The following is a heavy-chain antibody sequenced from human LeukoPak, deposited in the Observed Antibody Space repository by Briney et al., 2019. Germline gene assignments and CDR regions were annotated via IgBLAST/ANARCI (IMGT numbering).Heavy chain of an antibody. CDR3: AKYGSYRPVYYGMDV. V-gene: IGHV3-11*01. CDR1: GFTFGDYY. CDR2: ISSSGSII. J-gene: IGHJ6*02. D-gene: IGHD1-26*01. Sequence: PGGSLRLSCAASGFTFGDYYMTWIRQAPGKGPEWVSYISSSGSIIKYADSVKGRFTISRDNAKNSLYLQMNSLRAEDTAVYYCAKYGSYRPVYYGMDVWGQGTTVTVSS.